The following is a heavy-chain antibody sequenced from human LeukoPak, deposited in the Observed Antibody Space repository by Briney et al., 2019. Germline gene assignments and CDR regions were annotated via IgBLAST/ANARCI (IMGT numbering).Heavy chain of an antibody. V-gene: IGHV3-21*01. CDR3: AREGPDYYGSGSYYKAYSWFDP. D-gene: IGHD3-10*01. J-gene: IGHJ5*02. CDR2: ISSSSSYI. Sequence: PGGSLRLSCAASGFTFSSYSMNWVRQAPGKGLEWVSSISSSSSYIYYADSVKGRFTISRDNAKNSLYLQMNSLRAEDTGVYYCAREGPDYYGSGSYYKAYSWFDPWGQGTLVTVSS. CDR1: GFTFSSYS.